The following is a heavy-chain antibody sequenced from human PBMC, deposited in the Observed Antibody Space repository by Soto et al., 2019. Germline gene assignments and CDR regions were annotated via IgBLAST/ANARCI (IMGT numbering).Heavy chain of an antibody. Sequence: PGESLKISCKGSGYSFTSYWISWVRQMPGKGLEWMGRIDPSDSYTNYSPSFQGHVTISADKSISTAYLQWSSLKASDTAMYYCASRYDILTGYYREDYYYGMDVWGQGTTVTVSS. J-gene: IGHJ6*02. CDR3: ASRYDILTGYYREDYYYGMDV. D-gene: IGHD3-9*01. V-gene: IGHV5-10-1*01. CDR1: GYSFTSYW. CDR2: IDPSDSYT.